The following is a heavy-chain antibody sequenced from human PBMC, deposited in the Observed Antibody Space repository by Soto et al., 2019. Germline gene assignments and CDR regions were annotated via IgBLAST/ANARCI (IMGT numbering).Heavy chain of an antibody. J-gene: IGHJ6*02. CDR3: AIELLWFGELPPSVLDYYGMDV. CDR2: IIPIFGTA. D-gene: IGHD3-10*01. Sequence: ASVKVSCKASGGTFSSYAISWVRQAPGQGLEWMGGIIPIFGTANYAQKFQGRVTITADESTSTAYMELSSLRSEDTAVYYCAIELLWFGELPPSVLDYYGMDVWGQGTTVTVSS. V-gene: IGHV1-69*13. CDR1: GGTFSSYA.